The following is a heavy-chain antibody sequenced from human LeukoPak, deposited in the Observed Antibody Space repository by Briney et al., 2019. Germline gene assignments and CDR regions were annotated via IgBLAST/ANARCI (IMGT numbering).Heavy chain of an antibody. V-gene: IGHV3-21*01. Sequence: KPGGSLRLSCAASGFTFSSYSMNWVRQAPGKALEWVSSITSSSTHIHYADSVKGRFTISRDNAKNSLYLQMNSLRAEDTAVYYCARTTSGATFSDYYYYHMDVWGKGTTVTVSS. CDR2: ITSSSTHI. CDR3: ARTTSGATFSDYYYYHMDV. J-gene: IGHJ6*03. CDR1: GFTFSSYS. D-gene: IGHD1-26*01.